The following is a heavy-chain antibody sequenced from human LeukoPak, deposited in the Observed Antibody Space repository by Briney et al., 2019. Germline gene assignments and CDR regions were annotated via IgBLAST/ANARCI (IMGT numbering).Heavy chain of an antibody. D-gene: IGHD5-18*01. CDR3: ARDLRGQLWLSVGTDY. J-gene: IGHJ4*02. CDR1: GGSISGGGYY. Sequence: SETLSLTCTVSGGSISGGGYYWSWIRQHPGKGLEWIGYIYYSESTYYNPSLKSRVTISVDTSKNQSSLKLSSVTAADTAVYYCARDLRGQLWLSVGTDYWGQGTLVTVSS. V-gene: IGHV4-31*03. CDR2: IYYSEST.